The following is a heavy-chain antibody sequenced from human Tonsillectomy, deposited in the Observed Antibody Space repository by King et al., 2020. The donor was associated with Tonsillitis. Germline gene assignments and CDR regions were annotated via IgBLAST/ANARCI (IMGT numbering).Heavy chain of an antibody. V-gene: IGHV2-70*01. Sequence: VTLKDSGPALVKPTQTLTLTCTFSGLSLSTRGMCVSWSRQPPGKTLEWLALFDWVGDKYNIRSLKTRLTISKDTSKNQVVLTMTNMDPEDTATYYCARIHNDFWSGYADFWGRGTLVTVSS. J-gene: IGHJ4*02. CDR2: FDWVGDK. D-gene: IGHD3-3*01. CDR3: ARIHNDFWSGYADF. CDR1: GLSLSTRGMC.